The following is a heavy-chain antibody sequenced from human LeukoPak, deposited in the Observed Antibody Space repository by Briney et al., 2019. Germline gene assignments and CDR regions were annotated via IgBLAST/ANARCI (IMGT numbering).Heavy chain of an antibody. J-gene: IGHJ4*02. CDR1: GFNFSPYE. CDR3: ARDVRGAGWEYYFDY. Sequence: PGGSLRLSCAASGFNFSPYEMNWVRQPPGKGLEWIGSIYYSGSTYYNPSLKSRVTISVDTSKNQFSLKLSSVTAADTAVYYCARDVRGAGWEYYFDYWGQGTLVTVSS. V-gene: IGHV4-39*07. D-gene: IGHD3-10*02. CDR2: IYYSGST.